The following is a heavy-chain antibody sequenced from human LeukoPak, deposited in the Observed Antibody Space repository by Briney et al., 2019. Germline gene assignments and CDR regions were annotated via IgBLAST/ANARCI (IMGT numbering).Heavy chain of an antibody. D-gene: IGHD3-10*01. J-gene: IGHJ5*02. CDR1: GGSISSGSYY. Sequence: SETLSLTCTVSGGSISSGSYYWSWIRQPAGKGLEWIGRIYYSGSTYYNPSLKSRVTISVDTSKNQFSLKLSSVTAADTAVYYCARGGTMVRGVIWFDPWGQGTLVTVSS. V-gene: IGHV4-61*02. CDR2: IYYSGST. CDR3: ARGGTMVRGVIWFDP.